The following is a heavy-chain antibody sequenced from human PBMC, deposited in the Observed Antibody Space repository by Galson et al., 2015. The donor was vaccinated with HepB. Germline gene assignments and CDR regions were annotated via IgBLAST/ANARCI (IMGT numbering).Heavy chain of an antibody. J-gene: IGHJ4*02. CDR1: GGSISSSAYY. CDR2: IYYSGST. D-gene: IGHD5-12*01. V-gene: IGHV4-39*01. CDR3: ARRGSVVATIY. Sequence: SETLSLTCTVSGGSISSSAYYWGWIRQPPGRGLEWIGSIYYSGSTYYNPSLKSRVTISIDTSKNQFSLKLSSVTAADTAVYYCARRGSVVATIYWGQGTLVTVSS.